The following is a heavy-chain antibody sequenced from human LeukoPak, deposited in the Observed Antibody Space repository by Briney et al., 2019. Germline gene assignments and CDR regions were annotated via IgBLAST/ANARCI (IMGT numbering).Heavy chain of an antibody. CDR3: ARDYIRGAQNYHYHGMDV. CDR1: GFTFSDYY. D-gene: IGHD3-10*01. CDR2: ISSSGSTI. Sequence: PGGSLRLSCAASGFTFSDYYMSWIRQAPGKGLEWVSYISSSGSTIYYADSVKGRFTISRDNAKNSLYLQMNSLRAEDTAVYYCARDYIRGAQNYHYHGMDVWGQGTTVTVSS. J-gene: IGHJ6*02. V-gene: IGHV3-11*01.